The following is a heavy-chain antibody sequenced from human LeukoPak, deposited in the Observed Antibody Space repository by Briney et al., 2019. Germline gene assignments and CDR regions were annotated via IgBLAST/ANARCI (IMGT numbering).Heavy chain of an antibody. V-gene: IGHV3-23*01. J-gene: IGHJ4*02. D-gene: IGHD2-21*01. CDR2: ISGSGGST. CDR3: AKDDLFLGEGVGY. CDR1: GFTFSSYA. Sequence: QAGGSLRLSCAAPGFTFSSYAMSWVRQAPGKGLEWVSAISGSGGSTYYADSVKGRFTISRDNSKNTLYLQMNSLRAEDTAVYYCAKDDLFLGEGVGYWGQGTLVTVSS.